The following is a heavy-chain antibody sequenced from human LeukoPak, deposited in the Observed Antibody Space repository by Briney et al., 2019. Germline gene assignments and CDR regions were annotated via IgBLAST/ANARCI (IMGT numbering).Heavy chain of an antibody. CDR3: ARQRIVVVVAATPDAFDI. CDR1: GGTFSSYA. J-gene: IGHJ3*02. CDR2: IIPIFGTA. V-gene: IGHV1-69*01. Sequence: GSSVKVSCKASGGTFSSYAISWVRQAPGQGLEWMGGIIPIFGTANYAQKFQGRVTITADESTSTAYMELSSLRSEDTAVYYCARQRIVVVVAATPDAFDIWGQGTMVTVSS. D-gene: IGHD2-15*01.